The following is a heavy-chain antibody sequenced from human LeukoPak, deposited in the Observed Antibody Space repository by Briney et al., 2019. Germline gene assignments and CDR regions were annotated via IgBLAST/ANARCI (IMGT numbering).Heavy chain of an antibody. Sequence: GGSLRLSCAASGFTFDDYAMHWVRQAPGKGLEWVSGISWNSGSIGYADSVKGRFTISRDNAKNSLYLQMNSLRAEDTALYYCAKDVGSSGWYEAPYYYYGMDVWGQGTTVTVSS. V-gene: IGHV3-9*01. CDR3: AKDVGSSGWYEAPYYYYGMDV. J-gene: IGHJ6*02. CDR2: ISWNSGSI. D-gene: IGHD6-19*01. CDR1: GFTFDDYA.